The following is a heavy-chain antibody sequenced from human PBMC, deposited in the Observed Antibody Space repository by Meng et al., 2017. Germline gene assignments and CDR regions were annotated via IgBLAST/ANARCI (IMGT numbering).Heavy chain of an antibody. V-gene: IGHV1-2*02. Sequence: QGQLVQCGSEVKKPGASVKVSCKASGYTFTNFYIHWVRQAPGQGLEWMGWINPKTGDTKYAQRFTGNFTFSRDTSVSAVYLELNLLGSDDTVIYCAAGTETYSYPVDYYFDSWGQGTLVTVSS. CDR2: INPKTGDT. D-gene: IGHD3-16*01. CDR1: GYTFTNFY. CDR3: AGTETYSYPVDYYFDS. J-gene: IGHJ4*02.